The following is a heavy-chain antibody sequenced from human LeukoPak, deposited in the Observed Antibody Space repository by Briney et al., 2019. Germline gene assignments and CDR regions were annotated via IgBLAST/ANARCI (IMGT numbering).Heavy chain of an antibody. J-gene: IGHJ3*02. CDR1: GGSISTYY. Sequence: SETLSLTCTVSGGSISTYYWSWIRQPPGRGLEWIGSIYHSGSTYYNPSLKSRVTISVDTSKNQFSLKLSSVTAADTAVYYCARDGTSYSDAFDIWGQGTMVTVSS. CDR3: ARDGTSYSDAFDI. CDR2: IYHSGST. D-gene: IGHD1-1*01. V-gene: IGHV4-38-2*02.